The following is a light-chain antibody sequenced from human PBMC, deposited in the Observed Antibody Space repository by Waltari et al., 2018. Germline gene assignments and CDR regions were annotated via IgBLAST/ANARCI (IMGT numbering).Light chain of an antibody. V-gene: IGLV7-46*01. CDR3: FISYRGARFV. J-gene: IGLJ3*02. CDR1: TAAVTDGPY. CDR2: DTS. Sequence: QAVVTQEPSLTVSPGGTVPPTCGSSTAAVTDGPYPNWFQQKPAPAPRTLIYDTSNKHSWTPARFSGSLLGGKAALTLSGAQPEDEAEYYCFISYRGARFVCGGGTKLTVL.